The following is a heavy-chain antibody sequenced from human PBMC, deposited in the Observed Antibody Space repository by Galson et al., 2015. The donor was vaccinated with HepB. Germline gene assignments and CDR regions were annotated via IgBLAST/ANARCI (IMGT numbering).Heavy chain of an antibody. D-gene: IGHD3-9*01. V-gene: IGHV3-7*03. J-gene: IGHJ4*01. CDR2: IKQDGSET. CDR1: GFTFSSYW. Sequence: SLRLSCAASGFTFSSYWMTWVRQAPGKGLEWVANIKQDGSETYYVDSLKGRFTISRDNAKKSLYLQMNSLRAEDTAVYYCARAKGEILTGPEHFEYWGHGAIVTVSS. CDR3: ARAKGEILTGPEHFEY.